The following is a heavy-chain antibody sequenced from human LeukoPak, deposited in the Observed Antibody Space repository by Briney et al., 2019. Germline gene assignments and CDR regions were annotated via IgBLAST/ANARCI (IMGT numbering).Heavy chain of an antibody. CDR1: GFTFRNYW. V-gene: IGHV3-7*01. CDR2: IKPDESQK. J-gene: IGHJ4*02. Sequence: GGSLRLSCIGSGFTFRNYWMGWFRQAPGKGLQWVATIKPDESQKFLLDSVKGRFTIPRDNSKNTVYLQMNSLRADDTAVYYCARDFTPEWFDIHWGQGTLVTVS. D-gene: IGHD3-3*01. CDR3: ARDFTPEWFDIH.